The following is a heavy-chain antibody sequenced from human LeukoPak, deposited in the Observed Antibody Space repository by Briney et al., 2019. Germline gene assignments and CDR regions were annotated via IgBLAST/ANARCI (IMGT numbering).Heavy chain of an antibody. CDR1: GDSVASNSAA. CDR2: TYYRSKWYN. J-gene: IGHJ6*02. Sequence: SQTRSLTCAISGDSVASNSAAWNWIRQSPLKGLEWLGRTYYRSKWYNDYAVSVKSRITINPDASKNQFSLQLNSVTPEDTAVYYCARVPYYYYGMDVWGQGTTVTVSS. CDR3: ARVPYYYYGMDV. V-gene: IGHV6-1*01.